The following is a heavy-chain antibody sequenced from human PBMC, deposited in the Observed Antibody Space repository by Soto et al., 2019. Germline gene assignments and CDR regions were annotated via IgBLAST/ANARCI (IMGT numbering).Heavy chain of an antibody. V-gene: IGHV1-2*04. CDR2: INPNSGGT. D-gene: IGHD3-3*01. Sequence: ASVKVSCKASGYTFTGYYMHWVRQAPGQGLEWMGWINPNSGGTNYAQKFQGWVTMTRDTSISTAYMELSRLRSDDTAVYYCARGKVPDTIFGVVTYYYYYYGVDVWGQGTTVTVSS. CDR1: GYTFTGYY. CDR3: ARGKVPDTIFGVVTYYYYYYGVDV. J-gene: IGHJ6*02.